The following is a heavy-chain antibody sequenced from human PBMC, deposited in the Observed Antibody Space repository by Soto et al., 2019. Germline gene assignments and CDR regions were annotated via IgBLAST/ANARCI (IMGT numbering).Heavy chain of an antibody. D-gene: IGHD2-21*02. CDR1: GFTLRNSW. CDR2: INRDGSRK. V-gene: IGHV3-7*01. J-gene: IGHJ4*02. CDR3: ATKGDALNY. Sequence: GGSLRLSCAASGFTLRNSWMYWVRQAPGKGLEWVANINRDGSRKYYVDSVKGRFTISRDNAENSVFLQMNSLRAEDTAIYYCATKGDALNYWGQGTLVTVSS.